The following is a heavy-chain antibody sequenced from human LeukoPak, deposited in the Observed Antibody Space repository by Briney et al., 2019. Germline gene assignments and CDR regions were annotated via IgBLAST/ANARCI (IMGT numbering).Heavy chain of an antibody. CDR3: AKAPYFYYLDV. V-gene: IGHV3-23*01. CDR1: GFTFTNYG. Sequence: PGGSLRLSCVASGFTFTNYGMSWVRQAPGKGLEWVSTIGESGATYYADSVKGRFIISRDNPKGTLYLQLNGLRADDTAVYYCAKAPYFYYLDVWGEGTPVTVSS. J-gene: IGHJ6*03. CDR2: IGESGAT.